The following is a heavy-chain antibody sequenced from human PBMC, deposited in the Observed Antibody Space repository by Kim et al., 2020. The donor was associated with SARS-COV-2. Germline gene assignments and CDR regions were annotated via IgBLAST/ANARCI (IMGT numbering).Heavy chain of an antibody. CDR2: INHSGST. D-gene: IGHD3-10*01. CDR3: ARVVRSYYGSGSYYKIDY. CDR1: GGSFSGYY. Sequence: SETLSLTCAVYGGSFSGYYWSWIRQPPGKGLEWIGEINHSGSTNYNPSLKSRVTISVDTSKNQFSLKLSSVTAADTAVYYCARVVRSYYGSGSYYKIDYWGQGTLVTVSS. J-gene: IGHJ4*02. V-gene: IGHV4-34*01.